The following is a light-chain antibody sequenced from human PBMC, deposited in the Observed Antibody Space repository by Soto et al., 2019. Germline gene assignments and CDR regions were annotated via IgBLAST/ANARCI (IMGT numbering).Light chain of an antibody. CDR1: SSDVGGYNY. J-gene: IGLJ1*01. Sequence: QSALTQPASVSASPGQSITISCTGTSSDVGGYNYVSWYQQQAGKAPKLIIHEVSNRPSGVSNRFSGSKSGNTASLTISGLQAEDEADYYCDSYTSSRAYVFGIGTKLTVL. CDR3: DSYTSSRAYV. CDR2: EVS. V-gene: IGLV2-14*01.